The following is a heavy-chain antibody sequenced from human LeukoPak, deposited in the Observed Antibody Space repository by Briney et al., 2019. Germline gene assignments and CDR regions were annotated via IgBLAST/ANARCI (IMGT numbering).Heavy chain of an antibody. CDR2: ISYDGSNK. J-gene: IGHJ4*02. CDR3: AREGGREYQPLTY. D-gene: IGHD2-2*01. CDR1: GFTFSSYG. V-gene: IGHV3-30*03. Sequence: GGSLRLSCAASGFTFSSYGMHWVRQAPGKGLEWVAVISYDGSNKYYADSVKGRFTISRDNSKNTLYLQMNSLRAEDTAVYYCAREGGREYQPLTYWGQGTLVTVSS.